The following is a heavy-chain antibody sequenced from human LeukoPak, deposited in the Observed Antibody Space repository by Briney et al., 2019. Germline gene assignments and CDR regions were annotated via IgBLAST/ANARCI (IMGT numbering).Heavy chain of an antibody. D-gene: IGHD3-9*01. Sequence: SETLSLTCTVSGGSISSSTYYWGWIRQPPGKGLEWIGSITYSGSTYYNPSLKSRVTISVDTSKNQFSLKLSSVTAADTAVYYCARDILTGYSAFDYWGQGTLVTVSS. CDR1: GGSISSSTYY. V-gene: IGHV4-39*07. CDR3: ARDILTGYSAFDY. J-gene: IGHJ4*02. CDR2: ITYSGST.